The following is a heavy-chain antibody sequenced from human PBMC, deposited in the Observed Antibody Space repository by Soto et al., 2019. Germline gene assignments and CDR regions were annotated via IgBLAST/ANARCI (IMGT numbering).Heavy chain of an antibody. V-gene: IGHV4-34*01. Sequence: SETLSLTCAVYGGSFSGYYWSWIRQPPGKGLEWIGEINHSGSANYNPSLKSRVTISVDTSKNQFSLKLSSVTAADTAVYYCARVGNTYYDFWSGYPPDLDVWGQGTTVTVSS. CDR3: ARVGNTYYDFWSGYPPDLDV. D-gene: IGHD3-3*01. CDR1: GGSFSGYY. J-gene: IGHJ6*02. CDR2: INHSGSA.